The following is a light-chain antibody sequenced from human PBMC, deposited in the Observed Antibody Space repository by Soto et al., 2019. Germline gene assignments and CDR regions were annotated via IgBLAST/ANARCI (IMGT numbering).Light chain of an antibody. CDR1: QSVSSSF. CDR3: HHYGSSWA. V-gene: IGKV3-20*01. CDR2: GAS. Sequence: EIVLTQSPGTLSLSPGETVTLSCSASQSVSSSFIAWYQQKPGHSPSLLVFGASTRATDIPDRFSGRGSGTDFTLTISRLEPEDFAVYYCHHYGSSWAFGQGTKVDIK. J-gene: IGKJ1*01.